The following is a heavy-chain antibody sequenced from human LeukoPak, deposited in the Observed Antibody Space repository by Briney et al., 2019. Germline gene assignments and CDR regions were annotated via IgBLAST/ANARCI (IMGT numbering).Heavy chain of an antibody. CDR3: AKYDFWSGYSFDY. V-gene: IGHV3-23*01. Sequence: PGGSLRLSCAASGFTFSSYAMSWVRQAPGKGLEWVSAISGSGDSTYYADSVKGRFTISRDSSKNTLYLQMNSLRAEDSAVYYCAKYDFWSGYSFDYWGQGTLVTVPS. D-gene: IGHD3-3*01. CDR1: GFTFSSYA. CDR2: ISGSGDST. J-gene: IGHJ4*02.